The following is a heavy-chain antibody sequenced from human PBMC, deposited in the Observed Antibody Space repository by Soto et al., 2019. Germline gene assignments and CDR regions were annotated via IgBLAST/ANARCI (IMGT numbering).Heavy chain of an antibody. Sequence: QVQLQESGPGLVKPSGTLSLTCAVSSGSISSSNWWSWVRQPPGKGLEWIGEIYHSGSTNYNPSLKSRVTIPVDKSKNQFALKLSSVTAADTAVYYCARRGLSGSGLGDYMDVWGKGTTVTVSS. CDR1: SGSISSSNW. D-gene: IGHD3-10*01. J-gene: IGHJ6*03. CDR3: ARRGLSGSGLGDYMDV. V-gene: IGHV4-4*02. CDR2: IYHSGST.